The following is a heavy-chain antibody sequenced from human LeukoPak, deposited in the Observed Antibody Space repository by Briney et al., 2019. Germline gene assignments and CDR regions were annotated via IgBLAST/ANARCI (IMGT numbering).Heavy chain of an antibody. J-gene: IGHJ4*02. CDR3: ARYVFGSALNY. CDR1: GGTFSSYA. V-gene: IGHV1-2*02. CDR2: INPNSGGT. D-gene: IGHD3-10*01. Sequence: VASVKVSCKASGGTFSSYAISWVRQAPGQGLEWMGWINPNSGGTNYAQKFQGRVTMTRDTSISTAYMELSRLRSDDTAVYYCARYVFGSALNYWGQGTLVTVSS.